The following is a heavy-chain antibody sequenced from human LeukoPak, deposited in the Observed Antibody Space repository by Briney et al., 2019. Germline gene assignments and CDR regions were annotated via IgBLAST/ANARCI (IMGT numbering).Heavy chain of an antibody. CDR2: IGFAGDT. D-gene: IGHD2-15*01. CDR3: VRVVPYCSGGSCSPYFDY. CDR1: GFTFSNYD. V-gene: IGHV3-13*01. J-gene: IGHJ4*02. Sequence: GGSLRLSCAASGFTFSNYDMHWVRQATGKGLEWVSAIGFAGDTYYPGSVKGRFTISRENVKNSLYLQMNSLRAEDTAVYYCVRVVPYCSGGSCSPYFDYWGQGTLVTVSS.